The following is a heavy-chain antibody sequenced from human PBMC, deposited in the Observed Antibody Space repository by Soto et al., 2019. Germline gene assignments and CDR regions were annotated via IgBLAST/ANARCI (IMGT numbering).Heavy chain of an antibody. D-gene: IGHD3-3*01. CDR1: GFTFSNAW. CDR3: TTDESFTSRDVLRFLEWPQPPDYYYYYGMDV. J-gene: IGHJ6*02. CDR2: IKSKTAGGTT. V-gene: IGHV3-15*01. Sequence: KPGGSLRLSCAASGFTFSNAWMSWVRQAPGKGLEWVGRIKSKTAGGTTDYAAPVKRRFTISRDDSKNTLYLQMNSLKTEDTAVYYCTTDESFTSRDVLRFLEWPQPPDYYYYYGMDVWGQGTTVTVSS.